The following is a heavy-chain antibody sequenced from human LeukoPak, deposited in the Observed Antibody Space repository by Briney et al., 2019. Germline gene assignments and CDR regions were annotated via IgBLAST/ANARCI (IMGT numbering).Heavy chain of an antibody. CDR2: IYYSGST. CDR1: GGSISSYY. CDR3: AREGYDILTGYYYGMDV. J-gene: IGHJ6*02. D-gene: IGHD3-9*01. V-gene: IGHV4-59*01. Sequence: PSETLSLTCTVSGGSISSYYWSWTRQPPGKGLEWIGYIYYSGSTNYNPSLKSRVTISVDTSKNQFSLKLSSVTAADTAVYYCAREGYDILTGYYYGMDVWGQGTTVTVSS.